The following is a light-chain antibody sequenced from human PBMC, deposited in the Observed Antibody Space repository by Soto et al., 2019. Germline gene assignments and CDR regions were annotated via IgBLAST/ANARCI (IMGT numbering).Light chain of an antibody. CDR1: QSVLYSSSDKKY. CDR3: QQYHSTPFT. V-gene: IGKV4-1*01. CDR2: RAS. J-gene: IGKJ2*01. Sequence: DIVMTQSPDSLAVSLGERATINCKSSQSVLYSSSDKKYLAWYQQKPGQPPKLLIYRASTRESGVPDRFSGSDSGTDFTLTISSVQAEDVAVYYCQQYHSTPFTFGQGTKLEV.